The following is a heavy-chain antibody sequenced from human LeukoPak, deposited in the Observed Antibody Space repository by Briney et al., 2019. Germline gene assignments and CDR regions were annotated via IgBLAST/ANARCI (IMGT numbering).Heavy chain of an antibody. V-gene: IGHV3-11*01. CDR3: ARVFTSGSPFDY. Sequence: PGGSLRLSCAATGLSVSSNFMSWVRQAPGKGLEWVSYISTSGTTFHYADSVKGRFTISRDNAKNSLYLQMNSLRAEDTAVYYCARVFTSGSPFDYWGQGTLVTVSS. CDR1: GLSVSSNF. D-gene: IGHD1-26*01. CDR2: ISTSGTTF. J-gene: IGHJ4*02.